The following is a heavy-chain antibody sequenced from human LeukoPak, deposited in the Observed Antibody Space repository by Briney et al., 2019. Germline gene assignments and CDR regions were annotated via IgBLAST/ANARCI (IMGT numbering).Heavy chain of an antibody. Sequence: GGSLRLSCATSGFTFSGCAMHWVRQAPGKGLEWVAVVSYDGIIKYYADSLKGRFTISRDNSKNTLYLQMNSLRAEDTALYYCAKFGLPYSIDLWGQGTMVTVSS. CDR1: GFTFSGCA. J-gene: IGHJ3*01. CDR2: VSYDGIIK. V-gene: IGHV3-30*04. CDR3: AKFGLPYSIDL. D-gene: IGHD3/OR15-3a*01.